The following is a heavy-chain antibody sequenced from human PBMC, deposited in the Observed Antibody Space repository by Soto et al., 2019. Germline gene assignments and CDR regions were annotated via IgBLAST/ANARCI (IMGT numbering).Heavy chain of an antibody. Sequence: QLVESGRGLVKPGGSLRLSCAASGFTFTDFYMTWIRQAPGKGLEWLSYISSTSTYINYADSVKGRFTISRDNAKHSLYLQMNNLRADDTAVYYCAKERVPGLWGQGTLVTVSS. CDR3: AKERVPGL. CDR1: GFTFTDFY. CDR2: ISSTSTYI. J-gene: IGHJ4*02. V-gene: IGHV3-11*05.